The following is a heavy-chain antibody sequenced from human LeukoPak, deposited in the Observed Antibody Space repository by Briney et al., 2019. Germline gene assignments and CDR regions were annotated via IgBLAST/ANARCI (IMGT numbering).Heavy chain of an antibody. CDR2: INPNSGGT. J-gene: IGHJ4*02. D-gene: IGHD2-21*01. CDR1: GYTFTGYY. Sequence: ASVKVSCKASGYTFTGYYMHWVRQAPGQGLEWMGWINPNSGGTNYAQKFQGRVTMTRDTSISTAYMELSRLRSDDTAVYYCATVPGGGGGDCCFDYWGQRTLVTVSS. V-gene: IGHV1-2*02. CDR3: ATVPGGGGGDCCFDY.